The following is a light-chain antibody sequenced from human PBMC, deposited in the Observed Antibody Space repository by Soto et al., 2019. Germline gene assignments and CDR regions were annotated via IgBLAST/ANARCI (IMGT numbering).Light chain of an antibody. J-gene: IGKJ1*01. V-gene: IGKV3-20*01. Sequence: EIVMTQSPATLSVSPGERATLSCRASQSVSSNVAWYQQIPGQTPRLLIYGASTRATGIPVRFSGSGSGTDFTLTISRLEPEDFAVYYCQHYGSSPTFGLGTKVDI. CDR1: QSVSSN. CDR2: GAS. CDR3: QHYGSSPT.